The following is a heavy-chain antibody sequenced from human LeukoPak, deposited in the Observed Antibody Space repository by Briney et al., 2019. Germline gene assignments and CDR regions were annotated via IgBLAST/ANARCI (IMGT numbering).Heavy chain of an antibody. Sequence: GGSLRLSCAASGFTFDDYTMHWVRQAPGKGLEWVSLISWDGGSTYYADSVKGRFTISRDNSKNSLYLQMNSLRTEDTALYYCAKDIEAAGSSSWIDYWGQGTLVTVSS. CDR1: GFTFDDYT. D-gene: IGHD6-13*01. J-gene: IGHJ4*02. CDR3: AKDIEAAGSSSWIDY. CDR2: ISWDGGST. V-gene: IGHV3-43*01.